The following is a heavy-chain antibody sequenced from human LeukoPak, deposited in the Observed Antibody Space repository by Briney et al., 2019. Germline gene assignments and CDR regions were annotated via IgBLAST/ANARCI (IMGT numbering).Heavy chain of an antibody. V-gene: IGHV1-69*02. CDR2: IIPILGIA. J-gene: IGHJ4*02. CDR3: ASTMVRGVIPPYSFDY. CDR1: VGTFSRYT. Sequence: SAVKVSRMASVGTFSRYTISWVRQAPGQGGEWVGRIIPILGIANYAQKFQGRVAITADKSTSTAYMELSSLRSEDTAVYYCASTMVRGVIPPYSFDYWGQGALVTVSS. D-gene: IGHD3-10*01.